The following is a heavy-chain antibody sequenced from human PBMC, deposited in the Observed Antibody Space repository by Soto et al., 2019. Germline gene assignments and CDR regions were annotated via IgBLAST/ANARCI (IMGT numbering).Heavy chain of an antibody. CDR2: INAGNGNT. D-gene: IGHD6-19*01. CDR1: GYTFTSYA. J-gene: IGHJ4*02. CDR3: VSGWTQNY. V-gene: IGHV1-3*01. Sequence: QVQLVQSGAEVKKPGASVKVSCKASGYTFTSYAMHWVRQAPGQRLEWMGWINAGNGNTKYSQKFQGRVTITRDTSASTADMELSSLRSEDTAVYYCVSGWTQNYWGQGTLVTVSS.